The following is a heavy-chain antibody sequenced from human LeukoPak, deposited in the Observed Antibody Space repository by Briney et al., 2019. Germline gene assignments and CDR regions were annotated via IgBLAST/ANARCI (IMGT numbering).Heavy chain of an antibody. CDR3: AKASSTYCSSTSCYTPPDY. CDR2: ISWNSGSI. J-gene: IGHJ4*02. CDR1: GFTVSSNY. Sequence: GGSLRLSCAASGFTVSSNYMSWVRQAPGKGLEWVSGISWNSGSIGYADSVKGRFTISRDNAKNSLYLQMNSLRAEDTALYYCAKASSTYCSSTSCYTPPDYWGQGTLVTVSS. V-gene: IGHV3-9*01. D-gene: IGHD2-2*02.